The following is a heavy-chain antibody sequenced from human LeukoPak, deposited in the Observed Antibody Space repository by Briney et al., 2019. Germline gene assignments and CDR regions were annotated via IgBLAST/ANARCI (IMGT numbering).Heavy chain of an antibody. CDR1: GFTFNSYG. CDR3: ARVGYYASGPFSYFDY. CDR2: ISYDGSNE. J-gene: IGHJ4*02. D-gene: IGHD3-10*01. V-gene: IGHV3-30*03. Sequence: GGSLRLSCAASGFTFNSYGMHWVRQAPGKGLEWVAVISYDGSNEYYADSVKGRFTISRDNSKNTLYLQMNSLSVEDTAVYYCARVGYYASGPFSYFDYWGQGTLVTVSS.